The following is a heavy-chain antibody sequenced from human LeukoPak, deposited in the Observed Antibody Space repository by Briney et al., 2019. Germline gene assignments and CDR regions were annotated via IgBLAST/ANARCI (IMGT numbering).Heavy chain of an antibody. D-gene: IGHD5-12*01. CDR2: INQDGSEK. V-gene: IGHV3-7*03. CDR3: ATNGGGDSGYGNFDY. J-gene: IGHJ4*02. CDR1: GFTFTTYW. Sequence: PGESLRLSCAASGFTFTTYWMTWVRQAPGKGLEWVANINQDGSEKYFVDSVKGRFTISRDNAKNSLYLQMNSLRPEDTALYYCATNGGGDSGYGNFDYWGQGTLVAVSS.